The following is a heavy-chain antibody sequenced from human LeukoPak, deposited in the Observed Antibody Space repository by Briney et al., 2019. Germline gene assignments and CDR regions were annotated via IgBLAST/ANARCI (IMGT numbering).Heavy chain of an antibody. J-gene: IGHJ3*02. D-gene: IGHD3-22*01. CDR2: IYYSGST. V-gene: IGHV4-61*01. CDR1: GGSISGSSYY. Sequence: SETLSLTCTVSGGSISGSSYYWSWIRQPPGKGLEWIGYIYYSGSTNYNPSLKSRVTISVDTSKNQFSLKLSSVTAADMAVYYCARGKTYYDISKDAFDIWGQGTMVTVSS. CDR3: ARGKTYYDISKDAFDI.